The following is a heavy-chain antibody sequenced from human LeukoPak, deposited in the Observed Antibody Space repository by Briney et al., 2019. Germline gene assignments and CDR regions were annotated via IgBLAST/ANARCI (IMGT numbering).Heavy chain of an antibody. J-gene: IGHJ4*02. Sequence: PSVTLSLTCTVSGGSISSYYWSWIRQPPGKGLEWIGYIYYSGSTNYNPSLKSRVTISVDTSKNQFSLKLSSVTAADTAVYYCARDTYYYGSGFDYWGQGTLVTVSS. CDR1: GGSISSYY. V-gene: IGHV4-59*01. D-gene: IGHD3-10*01. CDR3: ARDTYYYGSGFDY. CDR2: IYYSGST.